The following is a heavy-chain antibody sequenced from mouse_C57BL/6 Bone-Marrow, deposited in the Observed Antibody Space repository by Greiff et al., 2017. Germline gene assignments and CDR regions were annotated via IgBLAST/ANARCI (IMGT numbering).Heavy chain of an antibody. V-gene: IGHV5-4*01. CDR2: ISDGGSYT. CDR3: ARGPTVVAGAMDY. CDR1: AFPFSSSA. D-gene: IGHD1-1*01. Sequence: EVQGVESGGGLVMPGGSLKLSCAASAFPFSSSAMSWVRQTPEKRLEWVATISDGGSYTYYPDNVKGRFTISRDNAKNNLYLQMSHLKSEDTAMYYCARGPTVVAGAMDYWGQGASVTVS. J-gene: IGHJ4*01.